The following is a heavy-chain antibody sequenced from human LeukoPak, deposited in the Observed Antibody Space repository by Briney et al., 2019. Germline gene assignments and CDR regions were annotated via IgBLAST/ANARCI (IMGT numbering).Heavy chain of an antibody. CDR2: IYSGGST. CDR3: VFQSYGDYVEPDY. D-gene: IGHD4-17*01. Sequence: GGSPRLSCAASGFTFSSNYMSWVRQAPGKGLEWVSVIYSGGSTYYADSVKGRFTISRDNSKNTLYLQMNSLRAEDTAVYYCVFQSYGDYVEPDYWGQGTLVTISS. V-gene: IGHV3-66*01. J-gene: IGHJ4*02. CDR1: GFTFSSNY.